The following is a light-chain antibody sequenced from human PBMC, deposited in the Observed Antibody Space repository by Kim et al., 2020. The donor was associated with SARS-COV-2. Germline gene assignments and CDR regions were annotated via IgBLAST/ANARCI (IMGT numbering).Light chain of an antibody. V-gene: IGKV4-1*01. Sequence: STTNCKSSQSVLYSSNNKNYLAWYQQKPGQPPKLLIYWASNRESGVPDRFSGSGSGTDFTLTISSLQAEDVAVYYCQQYYSTPPTFGQGTKVDIK. CDR2: WAS. CDR1: QSVLYSSNNKNY. CDR3: QQYYSTPPT. J-gene: IGKJ1*01.